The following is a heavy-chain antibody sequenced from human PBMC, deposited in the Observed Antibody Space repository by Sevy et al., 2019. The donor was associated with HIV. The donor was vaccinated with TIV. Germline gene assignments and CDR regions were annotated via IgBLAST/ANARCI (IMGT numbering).Heavy chain of an antibody. CDR1: GYTLTQFS. V-gene: IGHV1-24*01. Sequence: GESLKISCKVSGYTLTQFSMHWVRQAPGKGLEWMATFDPEDDETIYAQRLQGRVTMTEDTSTDTAYMELSSLRSDDTAVYDCAVTKDYYDSSGYPFDYWGQGSLVTVSS. D-gene: IGHD3-22*01. CDR2: FDPEDDET. J-gene: IGHJ4*02. CDR3: AVTKDYYDSSGYPFDY.